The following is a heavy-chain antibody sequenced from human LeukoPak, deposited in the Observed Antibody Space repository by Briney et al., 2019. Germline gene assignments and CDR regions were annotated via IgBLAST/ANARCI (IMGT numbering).Heavy chain of an antibody. Sequence: ASVKVSCKASGYTFIDYYMHWVRQAPGQGLEWVGWINPNSGGTNYAQKFQGRVSMTRDTSISTAYMELSRLRSDDTAVYYCARNTINWFDPWGQGVLVTVSS. CDR2: INPNSGGT. J-gene: IGHJ5*02. CDR1: GYTFIDYY. CDR3: ARNTINWFDP. V-gene: IGHV1-2*02. D-gene: IGHD5-24*01.